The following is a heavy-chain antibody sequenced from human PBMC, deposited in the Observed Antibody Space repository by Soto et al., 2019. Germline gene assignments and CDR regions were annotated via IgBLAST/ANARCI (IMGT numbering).Heavy chain of an antibody. CDR1: GFTFSDYY. V-gene: IGHV3-11*01. J-gene: IGHJ4*02. CDR2: ISSSGRTI. Sequence: GGSLRLSCAAPGFTFSDYYMSWIRQAPGKGLEWVSHISSSGRTIYQADSVKGRFTISRDNAKNSLYLQMNSLRAEDTAVYYCARDYNSWFDYWGQGTLVTVSS. CDR3: ARDYNSWFDY. D-gene: IGHD3-22*01.